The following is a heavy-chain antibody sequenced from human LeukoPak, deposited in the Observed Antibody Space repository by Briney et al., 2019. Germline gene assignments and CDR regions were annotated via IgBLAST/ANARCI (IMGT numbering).Heavy chain of an antibody. V-gene: IGHV3-23*01. D-gene: IGHD4-11*01. CDR2: ISGSDGST. J-gene: IGHJ6*03. Sequence: GGSLRLSCAASGFTFSSYNMNWVRQAPGKGLEWVSGISGSDGSTNYADSVKGRFTISRENSKNTLYLQMNSLRAEDTAVYYCAKAYSNYDYYMDVWGKGTTVTVSS. CDR3: AKAYSNYDYYMDV. CDR1: GFTFSSYN.